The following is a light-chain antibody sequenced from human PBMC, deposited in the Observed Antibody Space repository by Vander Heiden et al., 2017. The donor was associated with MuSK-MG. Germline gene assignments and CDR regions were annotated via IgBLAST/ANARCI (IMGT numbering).Light chain of an antibody. V-gene: IGKV1-39*01. Sequence: DIEMTQSPFSLSASVGDRVTISCRASQSIARYLNWYQQKPGKAPKLLIFAASSLQSGVPSRFGGSGSGTDFTLTISRVQPEDFAIYYCQQSDSIPSTFGQGTKLEIK. CDR1: QSIARY. CDR2: AAS. J-gene: IGKJ2*02. CDR3: QQSDSIPST.